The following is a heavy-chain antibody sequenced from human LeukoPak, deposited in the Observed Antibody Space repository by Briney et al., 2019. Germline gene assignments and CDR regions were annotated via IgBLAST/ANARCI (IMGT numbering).Heavy chain of an antibody. CDR1: GGSITSSSYY. Sequence: PSETLSLTCPVSGGSITSSSYYWGWIRQPPGKGLEWIVSIYYSGSTYYNPSLKSRVTISVDTSKNQFSLKLSSVTAADTAVYYCVDSGADAFDIWGQGTMVTVSS. J-gene: IGHJ3*02. CDR2: IYYSGST. CDR3: VDSGADAFDI. D-gene: IGHD2-15*01. V-gene: IGHV4-39*01.